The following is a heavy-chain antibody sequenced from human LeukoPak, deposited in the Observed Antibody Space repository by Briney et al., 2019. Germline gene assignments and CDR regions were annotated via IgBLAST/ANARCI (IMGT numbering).Heavy chain of an antibody. J-gene: IGHJ3*02. Sequence: GGSLRLSCAASGFTFSSFATSWVRQAPGKGLEWVSGISASGGSTCYAGSVKGRFTISRDNSKNTLYLQMDSLRAEDTAVYYCAKGFYDNSASGVFDIWGQGTMVTVSS. D-gene: IGHD3-22*01. CDR1: GFTFSSFA. V-gene: IGHV3-23*01. CDR2: ISASGGST. CDR3: AKGFYDNSASGVFDI.